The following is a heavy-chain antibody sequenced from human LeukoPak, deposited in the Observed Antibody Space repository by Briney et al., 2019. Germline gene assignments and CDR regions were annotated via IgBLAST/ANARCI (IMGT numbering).Heavy chain of an antibody. CDR2: IYPADSDT. Sequence: GESLEISCKGSGYSFSTNWIGWVRQMSGKGLEWMGIIYPADSDTRYSPSFQGQVTISADKSISTAYLQLSSLKASDTAMYFCARVYGRRFDYWGQGTLVTVSS. V-gene: IGHV5-51*01. CDR3: ARVYGRRFDY. J-gene: IGHJ4*02. CDR1: GYSFSTNW. D-gene: IGHD5/OR15-5a*01.